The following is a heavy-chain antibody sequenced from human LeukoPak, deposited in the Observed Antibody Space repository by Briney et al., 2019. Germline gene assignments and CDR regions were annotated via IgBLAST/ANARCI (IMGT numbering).Heavy chain of an antibody. D-gene: IGHD6-6*01. V-gene: IGHV4-34*01. CDR3: ARSQYYSSFSY. Sequence: SETLSLTCAVYGGSFSGYYWSWIRQPPGKGLEWIGEINHSGSTNYNPSLKSRVTISVDTSKNQFSLKLSSVTAADTAVYYCARSQYYSSFSYWGQGTLVNVSS. CDR2: INHSGST. J-gene: IGHJ4*02. CDR1: GGSFSGYY.